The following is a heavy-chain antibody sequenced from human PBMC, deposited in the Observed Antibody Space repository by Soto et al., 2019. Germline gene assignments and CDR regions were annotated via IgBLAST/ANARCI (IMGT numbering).Heavy chain of an antibody. CDR1: GFTFSNAW. CDR2: IKSKTDGGTT. CDR3: TTMAARAPNEDY. J-gene: IGHJ4*02. Sequence: EVQLVESGGGLVKPGGSLRLSCAASGFTFSNAWMNWVRQAPGKGLEWVGRIKSKTDGGTTDYAAHVKGRFTISRDDSKNTLYLQMNSLKTEDTAVYYCTTMAARAPNEDYWGQGTLVTVSS. V-gene: IGHV3-15*07. D-gene: IGHD6-6*01.